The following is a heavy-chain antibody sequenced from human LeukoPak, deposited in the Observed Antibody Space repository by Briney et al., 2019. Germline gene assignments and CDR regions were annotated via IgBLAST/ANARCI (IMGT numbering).Heavy chain of an antibody. CDR3: TTRGYSGYDLRDY. Sequence: PGGSLRLSCAASGFTFSNAWMSWVRQAPGKGLEWVGRIKSKTDGGTTDYAAPVKGRFTISRDDSKNTLYLQMNSLKTKDTAVCYCTTRGYSGYDLRDYWGQGTLVTVSS. D-gene: IGHD5-12*01. J-gene: IGHJ4*02. V-gene: IGHV3-15*01. CDR2: IKSKTDGGTT. CDR1: GFTFSNAW.